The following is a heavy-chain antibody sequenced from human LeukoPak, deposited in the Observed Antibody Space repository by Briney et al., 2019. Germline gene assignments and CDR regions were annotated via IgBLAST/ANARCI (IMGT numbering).Heavy chain of an antibody. D-gene: IGHD1-26*01. CDR1: GYSISSGYY. CDR2: IYHSGST. Sequence: PSETLSLTCTVSGYSISSGYYWGWIRPPPGKGLEWIGSIYHSGSTYYNPSLKSRVTISVDTSKNQFSLKLSSVTAADTAVYYCARETVGATSFDNWGQGTLVTVSS. V-gene: IGHV4-38-2*02. CDR3: ARETVGATSFDN. J-gene: IGHJ4*02.